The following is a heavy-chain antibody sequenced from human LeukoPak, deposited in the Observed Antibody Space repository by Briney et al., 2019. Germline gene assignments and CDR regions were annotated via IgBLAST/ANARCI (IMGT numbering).Heavy chain of an antibody. J-gene: IGHJ5*02. Sequence: AGGSLRLSCAASGFTFSSYTMNWVRQAPGKGLEWVSSISSSSSYIYYADSMKGRFTISRDNAKNSLYLQMNSLRADDTAVYYCARDRAVWFGELDNWFDPWGQGTLVTVSS. CDR1: GFTFSSYT. V-gene: IGHV3-21*01. CDR2: ISSSSSYI. D-gene: IGHD3-10*01. CDR3: ARDRAVWFGELDNWFDP.